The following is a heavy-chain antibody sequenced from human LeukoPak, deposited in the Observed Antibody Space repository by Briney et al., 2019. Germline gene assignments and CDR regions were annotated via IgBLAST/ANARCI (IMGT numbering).Heavy chain of an antibody. CDR3: TRRVSATRWFDP. CDR1: GFTFSDYW. CDR2: IIGDGSTT. Sequence: PGGSLRLSCAASGFTFSDYWMHWVRQAPGKGLEWVSRIIGDGSTTIYADSVEGRFTISRDNAENTMYLQMNSLRVEDTAVYYCTRRVSATRWFDPWGQGTLVTVSS. D-gene: IGHD2-15*01. J-gene: IGHJ5*02. V-gene: IGHV3-74*01.